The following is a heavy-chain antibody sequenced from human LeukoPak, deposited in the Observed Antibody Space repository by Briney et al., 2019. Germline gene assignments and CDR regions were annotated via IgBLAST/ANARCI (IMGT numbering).Heavy chain of an antibody. CDR1: GFTFSSGA. Sequence: GGSLRLSCVASGFTFSSGAMSWVRQAPGKGLEWVSAISGSGTSTHYADSVKGRFTISRDKSKNTLYLQMNSLRAEDTAVYYCARDGSNYDFWSGYSSFDYWGQGTLVTVSS. CDR2: ISGSGTST. J-gene: IGHJ4*02. V-gene: IGHV3-23*01. CDR3: ARDGSNYDFWSGYSSFDY. D-gene: IGHD3-3*01.